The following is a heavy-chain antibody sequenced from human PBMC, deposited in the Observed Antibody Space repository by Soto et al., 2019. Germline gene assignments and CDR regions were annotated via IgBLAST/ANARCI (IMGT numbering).Heavy chain of an antibody. D-gene: IGHD3-16*01. Sequence: QVQLVESGGGVVQPGRSLRLSCAASGFTFNTYTMHWARQAPGKVLEWVAVISYDGSITYYGDSVKGRFTISRDNSKKTLCLQMNSLGAEDTAVYYCARAYDYDGKSKEAFDYCGQGTLVTVSS. V-gene: IGHV3-30-3*01. CDR1: GFTFNTYT. CDR3: ARAYDYDGKSKEAFDY. CDR2: ISYDGSIT. J-gene: IGHJ4*02.